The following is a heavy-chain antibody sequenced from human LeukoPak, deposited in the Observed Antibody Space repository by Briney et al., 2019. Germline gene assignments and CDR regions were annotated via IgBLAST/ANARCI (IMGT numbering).Heavy chain of an antibody. V-gene: IGHV1-2*02. Sequence: GASVKVSCKASGYTFTGYYMHWVRQAPAQGLEWMGWINPNSGGTNYAQKFQGRVTMTRDTFISTAYMELSRLRSDDTAVYYCARDLGCSSTSCYPYFACWRQASLVTLSS. J-gene: IGHJ4*02. CDR1: GYTFTGYY. CDR3: ARDLGCSSTSCYPYFAC. D-gene: IGHD2-2*01. CDR2: INPNSGGT.